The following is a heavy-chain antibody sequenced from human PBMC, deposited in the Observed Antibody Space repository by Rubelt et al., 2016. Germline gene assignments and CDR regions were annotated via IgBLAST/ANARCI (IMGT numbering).Heavy chain of an antibody. J-gene: IGHJ5*02. CDR3: ARAGYSSGKTRFDP. D-gene: IGHD6-19*01. Sequence: QVQLQQSGPGLVKPSQTLSLTCAISGDSVSSNSAAWNWIRQSPTRGLEWLGRTYYRSKWYNDYAVSVKSRIVISPDTSKNQFSLQLNSVTAGDTAVYYCARAGYSSGKTRFDPWGQGTLVTVSS. CDR2: TYYRSKWYN. CDR1: GDSVSSNSAA. V-gene: IGHV6-1*01.